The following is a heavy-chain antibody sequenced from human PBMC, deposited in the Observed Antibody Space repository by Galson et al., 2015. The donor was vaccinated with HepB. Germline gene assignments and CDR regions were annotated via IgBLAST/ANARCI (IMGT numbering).Heavy chain of an antibody. CDR2: ISAYNGNT. CDR1: GYTFTSHT. J-gene: IGHJ4*02. V-gene: IGHV1-18*04. Sequence: SVKVSCKAFGYTFTSHTFSWVRQAPGQGLEWMGWISAYNGNTNYAQKFQDRVTMTTDTPASTAYMERRSLRSDDTAVYYCARDLSLDYWGQGTLVTVSS. CDR3: ARDLSLDY. D-gene: IGHD3-3*02.